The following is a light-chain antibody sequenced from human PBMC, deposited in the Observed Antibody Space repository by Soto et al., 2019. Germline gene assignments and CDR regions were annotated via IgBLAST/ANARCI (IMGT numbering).Light chain of an antibody. Sequence: IQLTQAPASLSASVGDRVTINCRASQGISSYLAWYQQKPGKAPKSLIYFASTLQSGVPSRFSASGSGTDFTLTISSLQPEDFATYYCQQFRSFPITFGQGTRLEIK. CDR2: FAS. J-gene: IGKJ5*01. V-gene: IGKV1-9*01. CDR3: QQFRSFPIT. CDR1: QGISSY.